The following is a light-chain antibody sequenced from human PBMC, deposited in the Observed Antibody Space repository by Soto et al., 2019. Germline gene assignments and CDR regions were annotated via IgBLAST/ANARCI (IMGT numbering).Light chain of an antibody. J-gene: IGKJ1*01. CDR1: QSISSY. V-gene: IGKV1-39*01. CDR3: QQSYNTPPWT. Sequence: DIQMTQSPSSLSASVGDRVTITCRASQSISSYLNWYQQKPGKAPKVLIYDASSLQSGVPSRFSGSGSGTDFTLTISSLQPEDFATYYCQQSYNTPPWTFGQGTKVESK. CDR2: DAS.